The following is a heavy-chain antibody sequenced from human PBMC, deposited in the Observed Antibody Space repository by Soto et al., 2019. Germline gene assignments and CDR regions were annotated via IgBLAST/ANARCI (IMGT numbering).Heavy chain of an antibody. Sequence: GGSLRLSCAASGFTFGGYAMNWVRQAPGKGLAWVSTISGSGGRTYYADSVKGLFTISRDNSKHTLQLQINSLRSEVVAVYYCAKTRDFGVPPWYVDLWGRGTLVTVSS. CDR2: ISGSGGRT. CDR1: GFTFGGYA. V-gene: IGHV3-23*01. J-gene: IGHJ2*01. CDR3: AKTRDFGVPPWYVDL. D-gene: IGHD3-3*01.